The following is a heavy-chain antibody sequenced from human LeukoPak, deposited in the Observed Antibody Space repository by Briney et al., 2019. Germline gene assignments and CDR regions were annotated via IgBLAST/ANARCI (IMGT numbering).Heavy chain of an antibody. CDR3: AVWGYCSGGSRPPWYFDY. CDR2: ISSSSSYI. V-gene: IGHV3-21*01. CDR1: GFTFSSYS. J-gene: IGHJ4*02. Sequence: GGSLRLSCAASGFTFSSYSMNWVRQAPGKGLEWVSSISSSSSYIYYADSVKGRFTISRDNAKNSLYLQMNSLRAEDTAVYYCAVWGYCSGGSRPPWYFDYWGQGTLVTVSS. D-gene: IGHD2-15*01.